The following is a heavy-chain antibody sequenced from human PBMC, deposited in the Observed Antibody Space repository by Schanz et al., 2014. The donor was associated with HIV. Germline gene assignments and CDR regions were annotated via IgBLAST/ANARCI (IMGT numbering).Heavy chain of an antibody. D-gene: IGHD4-17*01. CDR3: AKVTPLRCLDY. Sequence: EVQLVESGGGLVHPGGSLRLSCAASGFTFNKYWMNWVRQVPGKGLEWVASIKEDGSATYYVDSVKGRFTISRDNARNSLYLQMDSLRVEDTAVYYCAKVTPLRCLDYWGQGTLVTVSP. CDR1: GFTFNKYW. CDR2: IKEDGSAT. J-gene: IGHJ4*02. V-gene: IGHV3-7*03.